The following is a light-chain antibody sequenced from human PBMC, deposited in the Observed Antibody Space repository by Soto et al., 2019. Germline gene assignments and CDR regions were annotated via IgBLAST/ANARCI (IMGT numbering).Light chain of an antibody. V-gene: IGLV1-47*01. CDR1: SSNIGSNY. J-gene: IGLJ2*01. Sequence: QSVLTQPPSASETHGQRVTSSCSGSSSNIGSNYVYWYQQLPGSAPKLLIYRNDQRPSGVPDRFSGSKSGTSASLAISGLRSEDEADYYCAAWDDSLSAVVFGGGTNLTVL. CDR3: AAWDDSLSAVV. CDR2: RND.